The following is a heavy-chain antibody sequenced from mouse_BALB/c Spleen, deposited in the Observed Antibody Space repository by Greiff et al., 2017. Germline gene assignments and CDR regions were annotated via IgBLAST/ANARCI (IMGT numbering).Heavy chain of an antibody. Sequence: EVKLVESGGGLVQPGGSRKLSCAASGFTFSSFGMHWVRQAPEKGLEWVAYISSGSSTIYYADTVKGRFTSSRDNPKNTLFLQMTSLRSEDTAMYYCEYSSYGSRGGYAWFAYWGQGTLVTVSA. CDR2: ISSGSSTI. J-gene: IGHJ3*01. CDR3: EYSSYGSRGGYAWFAY. CDR1: GFTFSSFG. V-gene: IGHV5-17*02. D-gene: IGHD1-1*01.